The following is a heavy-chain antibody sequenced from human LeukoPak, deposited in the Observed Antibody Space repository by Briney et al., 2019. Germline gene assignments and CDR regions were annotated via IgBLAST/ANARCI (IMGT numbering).Heavy chain of an antibody. J-gene: IGHJ6*02. D-gene: IGHD1-26*01. CDR1: GFTFDDYT. CDR3: AENLATVNYYYYYGMDV. Sequence: GGSLRLSCAASGFTFDDYTMHWVRQAPGKGLEWVSLISWDGGSTYYADSVKGRFTISRDNSKNSLYLQMNSLRTEDTALYYCAENLATVNYYYYYGMDVWGQGTTVTVSS. CDR2: ISWDGGST. V-gene: IGHV3-43*01.